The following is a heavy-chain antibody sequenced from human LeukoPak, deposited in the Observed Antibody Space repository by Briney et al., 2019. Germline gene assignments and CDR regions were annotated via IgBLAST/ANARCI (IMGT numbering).Heavy chain of an antibody. J-gene: IGHJ6*03. CDR3: AKDTLVDIVAGYMDV. CDR2: ISWNGGRT. CDR1: GFTLDDYA. V-gene: IGHV3-9*01. D-gene: IGHD5-12*01. Sequence: GGSLRLSCAASGFTLDDYAMHWVRQAPGKGLEWVSGISWNGGRTVYADSVKGRFTISRDNAKNSLYLQMNSLRGEDTALYYCAKDTLVDIVAGYMDVWGKGTSVTVSS.